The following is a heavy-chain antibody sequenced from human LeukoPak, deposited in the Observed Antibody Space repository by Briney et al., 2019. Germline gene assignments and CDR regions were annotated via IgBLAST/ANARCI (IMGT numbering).Heavy chain of an antibody. CDR1: GGSISSRSYY. CDR2: IYASGST. J-gene: IGHJ3*02. CDR3: ARGGMRNGYVEDAFDI. D-gene: IGHD5-24*01. V-gene: IGHV4-61*02. Sequence: SETLSLTCSVSGGSISSRSYYWSWIRPPAGQGLEWIGRIYASGSTNYKPSLKSRVTISLDTSKNQISLKLNSVTAADTAVYYWARGGMRNGYVEDAFDIWGLGTMVTVSS.